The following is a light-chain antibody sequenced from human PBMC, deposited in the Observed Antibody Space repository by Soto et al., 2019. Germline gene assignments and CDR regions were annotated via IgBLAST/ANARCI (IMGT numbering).Light chain of an antibody. CDR3: QQTSAYPRT. V-gene: IGKV1-12*01. J-gene: IGKJ1*01. CDR2: GAS. Sequence: DIQVTKSPSSVSASVGDRLTITCRASRDISNCLAWYQQTPGKAPKLLLRGASSLHRGVPSRFSGGGAGTEFTLTISSLQPEDFATYYCQQTSAYPRTFGQGTKVDIK. CDR1: RDISNC.